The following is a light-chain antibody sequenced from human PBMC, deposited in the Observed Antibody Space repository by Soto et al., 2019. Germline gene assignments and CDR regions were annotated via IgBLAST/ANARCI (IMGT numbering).Light chain of an antibody. V-gene: IGLV2-8*01. CDR2: EVS. Sequence: QSALTQPPSASGSPGQSVTISCTGTSSDVGGYNYVSWYQQHPGKAPKLMIYEVSKRPSGVSDRFSGSKSGNTASLTVSGLQAEDEADYYCSSYAGSNNFCVFGTGTKVTVL. CDR1: SSDVGGYNY. J-gene: IGLJ1*01. CDR3: SSYAGSNNFCV.